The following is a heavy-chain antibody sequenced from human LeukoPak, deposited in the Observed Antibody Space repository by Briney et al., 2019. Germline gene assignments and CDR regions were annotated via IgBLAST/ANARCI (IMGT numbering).Heavy chain of an antibody. CDR2: ISGSGGST. V-gene: IGHV3-23*01. CDR3: ARGHGSGSYSDAFDI. CDR1: GFTFSSYA. D-gene: IGHD3-10*01. Sequence: GGSLRLSCAASGFTFSSYAMSWVRQAPGKGLEWVSAISGSGGSTYYADSVKGRFTISRDNSKNTLYLQMNSLRAEDTAVYYCARGHGSGSYSDAFDIWGQGTMITVSS. J-gene: IGHJ3*02.